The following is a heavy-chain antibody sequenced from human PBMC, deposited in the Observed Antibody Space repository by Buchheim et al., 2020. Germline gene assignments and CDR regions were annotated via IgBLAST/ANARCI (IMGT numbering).Heavy chain of an antibody. CDR3: ARAPRYIGGGSQHFDY. CDR1: GGSISSGDDY. V-gene: IGHV4-31*03. CDR2: ISHSGTT. J-gene: IGHJ4*02. Sequence: QVQLQQSGPGLVEPAQTLSLTCTVSGGSISSGDDYWNWIRQHPGRGLEWIGYISHSGTTYYNPSLESRLSMSVDTSKNQFSLKLSSVTAADTAIYYCARAPRYIGGGSQHFDYWGQGTL. D-gene: IGHD3-16*01.